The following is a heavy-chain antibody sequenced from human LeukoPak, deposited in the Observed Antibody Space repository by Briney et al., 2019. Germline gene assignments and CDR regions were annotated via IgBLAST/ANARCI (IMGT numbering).Heavy chain of an antibody. CDR3: AREGWSGTMVRGAPFAYYYYGMDV. J-gene: IGHJ6*02. Sequence: ASVKVSCKASGYTFTSYAMHWVRQAPGQRLEWMGWISAYNGNTNYAQKLQGRVTMTTDTSTSTAYMELRSLRSDDTAVYYCAREGWSGTMVRGAPFAYYYYGMDVWGQGTTVTVSS. D-gene: IGHD3-10*01. CDR2: ISAYNGNT. CDR1: GYTFTSYA. V-gene: IGHV1-18*01.